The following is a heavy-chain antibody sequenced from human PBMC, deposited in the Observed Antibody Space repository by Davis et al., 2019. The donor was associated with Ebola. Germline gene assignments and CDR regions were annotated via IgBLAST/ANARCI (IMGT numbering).Heavy chain of an antibody. V-gene: IGHV5-10-1*01. CDR1: GYSFTSYW. J-gene: IGHJ4*02. D-gene: IGHD6-6*01. Sequence: PGGSLRLSCKGSGYSFTSYWISWVRQMPGKGLEWMGRIDPSDSYTNYSPSFQGHATISADKSISTAYLQWSSLKASDTAMYYCARLEYSSSPGEGLVDYWGQGTLVTVSS. CDR2: IDPSDSYT. CDR3: ARLEYSSSPGEGLVDY.